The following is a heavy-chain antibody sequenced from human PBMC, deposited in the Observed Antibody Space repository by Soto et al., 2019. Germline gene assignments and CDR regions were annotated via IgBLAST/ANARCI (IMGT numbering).Heavy chain of an antibody. V-gene: IGHV4-59*08. J-gene: IGHJ5*02. D-gene: IGHD6-13*01. CDR2: IYYSGST. CDR3: ARSSSWPLNWFDP. CDR1: GGSISSYY. Sequence: SETLSLTCTVSGGSISSYYWSWIRQPPGKGLEWIGYIYYSGSTNYNPSLKSRVTISVDTSKNQFSLKLSSVTAADTAVYYCARSSSWPLNWFDPWGQGTLVTVSS.